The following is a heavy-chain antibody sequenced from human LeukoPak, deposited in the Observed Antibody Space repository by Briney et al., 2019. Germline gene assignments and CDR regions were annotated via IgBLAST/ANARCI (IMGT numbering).Heavy chain of an antibody. CDR2: ISGSGATT. CDR3: AKDRPVTTYYCDS. V-gene: IGHV3-23*01. Sequence: GGSLRLSCAASGFTFSSYAMSWVSQAPGKGLEWVSAISGSGATTYYADSVKGRFTISRDNSKNTLYLQMNSLRAEDTAVYYCAKDRPVTTYYCDSWGQGTLVTVSS. D-gene: IGHD4-17*01. CDR1: GFTFSSYA. J-gene: IGHJ4*02.